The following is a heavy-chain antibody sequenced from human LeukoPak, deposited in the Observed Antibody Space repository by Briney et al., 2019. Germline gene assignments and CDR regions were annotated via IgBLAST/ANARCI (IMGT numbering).Heavy chain of an antibody. CDR2: IRYDGSHK. D-gene: IGHD2-2*01. V-gene: IGHV3-30*02. CDR1: GFIFSNYA. J-gene: IGHJ4*02. Sequence: GSLRLSCAASGFIFSNYAMHWVRQAPGKGLEWVAFIRYDGSHKYYADSVKGRFTISRDNSKNTLYLQMNSLRAEDTAVYYCAKDVGYCSSTSCFLSPFDYWGQGTLVTVSS. CDR3: AKDVGYCSSTSCFLSPFDY.